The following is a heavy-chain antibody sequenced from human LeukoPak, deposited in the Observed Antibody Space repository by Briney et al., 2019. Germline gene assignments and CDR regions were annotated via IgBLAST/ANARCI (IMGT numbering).Heavy chain of an antibody. CDR1: GDSISSYY. V-gene: IGHV4-59*01. CDR3: ARGGSYLKPYFDY. J-gene: IGHJ4*02. Sequence: SETLSLTCTVSGDSISSYYWSWIRQPPGKGLEGIGYIYYTGSTNYNPSLKSRVTISVDTSNNQFSLKLSSVTAADTAVYYCARGGSYLKPYFDYWGQGTLVTVSS. CDR2: IYYTGST. D-gene: IGHD1-26*01.